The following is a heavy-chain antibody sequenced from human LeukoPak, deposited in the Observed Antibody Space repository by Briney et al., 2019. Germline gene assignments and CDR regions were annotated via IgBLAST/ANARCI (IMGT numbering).Heavy chain of an antibody. D-gene: IGHD3-10*01. CDR3: ARTRGSSYYFDY. J-gene: IGHJ4*02. Sequence: SETLSLTCTVSGGSSSSNDWSWIRQPSGKGLEWVGRIYDSGSTNYNPSLKSRVNMSVDTSKNQFSLELRAVAAAYTSVNYCARTRGSSYYFDYWGQGTLVTVSS. CDR1: GGSSSSND. V-gene: IGHV4-4*07. CDR2: IYDSGST.